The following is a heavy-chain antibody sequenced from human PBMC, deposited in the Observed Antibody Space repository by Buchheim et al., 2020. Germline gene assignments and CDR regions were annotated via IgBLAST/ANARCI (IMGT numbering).Heavy chain of an antibody. CDR1: GGSISSSNW. D-gene: IGHD2-2*01. Sequence: QVQLQESGPGLVKPSGTLSLTCAVSGGSISSSNWWSWVRQPPGKGLEWIGEIYHSGSTNYNPSLKSRVNISVDKSKNQFSLKLSSVTAADTAVYYCAREPAGYCSSTSCYYYYYMDVWGKGTT. J-gene: IGHJ6*03. V-gene: IGHV4-4*02. CDR3: AREPAGYCSSTSCYYYYYMDV. CDR2: IYHSGST.